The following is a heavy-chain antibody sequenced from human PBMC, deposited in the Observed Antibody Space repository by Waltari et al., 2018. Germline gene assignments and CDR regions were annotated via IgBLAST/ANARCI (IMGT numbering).Heavy chain of an antibody. CDR3: ARGPTADYYDSSRASNFDH. J-gene: IGHJ4*02. CDR1: GYTFTGYY. CDR2: INPNSGAT. Sequence: QVQLVQSGAEVKKPGASVKVSCKASGYTFTGYYMHWVRQAPGQGLEWMGWINPNSGATNDGLKLQGRVTMSRDTSISTADMELSRLRSDDTAIYYCARGPTADYYDSSRASNFDHWGQGTLVTVSS. V-gene: IGHV1-2*02. D-gene: IGHD3-22*01.